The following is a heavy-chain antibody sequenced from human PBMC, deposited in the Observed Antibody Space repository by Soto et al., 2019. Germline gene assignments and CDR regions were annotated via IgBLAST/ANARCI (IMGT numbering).Heavy chain of an antibody. CDR1: GFTFSSFA. CDR3: AKVHLAYDILTGYYPGYFDD. V-gene: IGHV3-23*01. CDR2: IRGSGDTT. D-gene: IGHD3-9*01. Sequence: PGGSLRLSCVASGFTFSSFAMIWVRQAPGRGLEWVSAIRGSGDTTYYVDSVKGRFTISRDNSRNTLCLQMNSLRAEDTAVYYCAKVHLAYDILTGYYPGYFDDWGQGTLVTVSS. J-gene: IGHJ4*02.